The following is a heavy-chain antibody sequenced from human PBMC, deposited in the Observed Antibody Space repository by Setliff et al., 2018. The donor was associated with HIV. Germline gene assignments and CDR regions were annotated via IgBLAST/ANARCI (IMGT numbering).Heavy chain of an antibody. CDR3: ARAPRYYRGWYIPEYFDN. D-gene: IGHD6-19*01. CDR2: IYASGSP. J-gene: IGHJ4*02. V-gene: IGHV4-61*02. Sequence: SETLSLTCNVSGGSISSVNYYWNWIRQPAGKGLEWIGRIYASGSPTYNSPLESRVTMSVDTSKNHFSLRLNSVTAADTAVYFCARAPRYYRGWYIPEYFDNWGEGTLVTVSS. CDR1: GGSISSVNYY.